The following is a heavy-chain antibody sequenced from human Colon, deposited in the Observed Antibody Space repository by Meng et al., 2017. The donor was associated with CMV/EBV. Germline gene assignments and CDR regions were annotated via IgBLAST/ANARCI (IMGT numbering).Heavy chain of an antibody. CDR1: GFTFDDYA. Sequence: GGSLRLSCAASGFTFDDYAMHWVRQAPGKGLEWVAGITWNSDNIVYGDSVKGRFTISRDNALKSLYLQMNSLRAEDTAVYYCAKCYLVVVPAAMGDYWGQGTLVTVSS. J-gene: IGHJ4*02. V-gene: IGHV3-9*01. D-gene: IGHD2-2*01. CDR2: ITWNSDNI. CDR3: AKCYLVVVPAAMGDY.